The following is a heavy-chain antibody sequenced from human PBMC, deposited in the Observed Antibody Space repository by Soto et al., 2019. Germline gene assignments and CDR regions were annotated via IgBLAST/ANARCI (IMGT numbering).Heavy chain of an antibody. CDR2: INAGNGNT. Sequence: ASVKVSCKASGYTFTSYAMHWVRQAPGQRLEWMGWINAGNGNTKYSQKFQGRVTITRDTSASTAYMELSSLRSEDTAVYYCARVSRFAALDAFDIWGQGRRVTVSS. CDR3: ARVSRFAALDAFDI. D-gene: IGHD3-3*01. V-gene: IGHV1-3*01. J-gene: IGHJ3*02. CDR1: GYTFTSYA.